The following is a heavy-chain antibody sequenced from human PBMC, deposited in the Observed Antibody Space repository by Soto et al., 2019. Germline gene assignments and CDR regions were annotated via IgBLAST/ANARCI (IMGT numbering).Heavy chain of an antibody. Sequence: VGSVRLSCAASGFTFSSYEMNWVRQAPGKGLEWVSYISSSGSTIYYADSVKGRFTISRDNAKNSLYLQLNSLRAEDTAVYYCARDGYSYGYGYWGQGTLVTVSS. CDR2: ISSSGSTI. J-gene: IGHJ4*02. D-gene: IGHD5-18*01. CDR1: GFTFSSYE. CDR3: ARDGYSYGYGY. V-gene: IGHV3-48*03.